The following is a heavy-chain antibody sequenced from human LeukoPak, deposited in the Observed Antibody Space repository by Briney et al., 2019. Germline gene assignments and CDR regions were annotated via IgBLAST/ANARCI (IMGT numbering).Heavy chain of an antibody. Sequence: TSETLSLTCAVYGGSFSGYYWSWIRQPPGKGLEWIGEINHSGSTNYNPSLKSRVTISVDASKNQFSLKLSSVTAADTAVYYCARRRYYDILTGYFTPFDYWGQGTLVTVSS. CDR1: GGSFSGYY. D-gene: IGHD3-9*01. CDR3: ARRRYYDILTGYFTPFDY. J-gene: IGHJ4*02. CDR2: INHSGST. V-gene: IGHV4-34*01.